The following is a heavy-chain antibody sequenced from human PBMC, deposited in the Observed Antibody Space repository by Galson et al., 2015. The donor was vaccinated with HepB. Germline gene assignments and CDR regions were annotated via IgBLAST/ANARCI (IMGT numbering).Heavy chain of an antibody. CDR3: TTAPYYYDSSGFGAFDI. CDR1: GFTFSNAW. Sequence: SLRLSCAASGFTFSNAWMSWVRQAPGKGLEWVGRIKSKTDGGATDYAAPVKGRFTTSRDDSKNTLYLQMNSLKTEDTAVYYCTTAPYYYDSSGFGAFDIWGQGTMVTVSS. V-gene: IGHV3-15*01. J-gene: IGHJ3*02. D-gene: IGHD3-22*01. CDR2: IKSKTDGGAT.